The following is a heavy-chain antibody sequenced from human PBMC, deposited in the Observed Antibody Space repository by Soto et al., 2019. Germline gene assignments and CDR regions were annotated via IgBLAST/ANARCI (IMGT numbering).Heavy chain of an antibody. CDR2: IYYSGST. D-gene: IGHD3-3*01. V-gene: IGHV4-31*03. J-gene: IGHJ4*02. CDR3: ARASSTYDFWSGYYGHFDY. CDR1: GGSISSGGYY. Sequence: QVQLQESGPGLVKPSQTLSLTCTVSGGSISSGGYYWSWIRQHPGKGLVWIGYIYYSGSTYYNPSLKSRATRSVDPSKTQFSLKLSSVTAADTAVYYCARASSTYDFWSGYYGHFDYWGQGTLVTVSS.